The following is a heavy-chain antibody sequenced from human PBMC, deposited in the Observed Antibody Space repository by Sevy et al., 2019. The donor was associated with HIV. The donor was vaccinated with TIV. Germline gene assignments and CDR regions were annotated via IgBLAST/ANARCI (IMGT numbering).Heavy chain of an antibody. V-gene: IGHV3-48*03. D-gene: IGHD3-16*01. J-gene: IGHJ4*02. CDR3: AREGSGGSQNYAIDY. CDR2: ITGSSNTI. Sequence: GGSLRLSCAASGFTFSSYEMNWVRQAPGKGLEWVSYITGSSNTIYYADSVEGRITISRDNAKNSLYLQMNSLRAEDTAIYYCAREGSGGSQNYAIDYWGQGILVNVSS. CDR1: GFTFSSYE.